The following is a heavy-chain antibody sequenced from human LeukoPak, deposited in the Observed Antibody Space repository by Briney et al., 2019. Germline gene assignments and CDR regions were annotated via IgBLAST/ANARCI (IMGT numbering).Heavy chain of an antibody. V-gene: IGHV4-30-4*08. CDR1: GGSISSGDYY. D-gene: IGHD3-3*01. CDR2: IYYSGST. CDR3: ARTAYYDFWSGYSGSEYYFDY. Sequence: SETLSLTCTVSGGSISSGDYYWSWIRQPPGKGLEWIGYIYYSGSTYYNPSLKSRVTISVDTSKNQFSLKLSSVTAADTAVYYCARTAYYDFWSGYSGSEYYFDYWGQGTLVTVSS. J-gene: IGHJ4*02.